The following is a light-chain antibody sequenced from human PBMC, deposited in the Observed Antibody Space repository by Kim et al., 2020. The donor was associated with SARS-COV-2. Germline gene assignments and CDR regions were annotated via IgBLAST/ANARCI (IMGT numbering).Light chain of an antibody. CDR1: QTVSYN. V-gene: IGKV3-15*01. J-gene: IGKJ5*01. CDR3: QQYNTWPT. Sequence: SVSPGGSATRSCRASQTVSYNLAWYQQKPGQTPRLIIYGASTRVTGVPARFSGSRSGTEFTLNISSLQSEDFAVYYCQQYNTWPTFGQGTRLEIK. CDR2: GAS.